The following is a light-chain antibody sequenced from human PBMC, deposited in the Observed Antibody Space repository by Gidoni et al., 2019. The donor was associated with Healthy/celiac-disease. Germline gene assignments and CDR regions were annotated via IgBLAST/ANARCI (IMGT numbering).Light chain of an antibody. V-gene: IGKV1-8*01. CDR2: AAS. J-gene: IGKJ4*01. CDR1: QGISSY. CDR3: QQYYSYPPT. Sequence: IRMTQSPSSFSASTGDRVTITCRASQGISSYLAWYQQKPGKAPKLLIYAASTLQSGVPSRFSGSGSGTDFTLTISCLQSEDFATYYCQQYYSYPPTFGGGTKVEIK.